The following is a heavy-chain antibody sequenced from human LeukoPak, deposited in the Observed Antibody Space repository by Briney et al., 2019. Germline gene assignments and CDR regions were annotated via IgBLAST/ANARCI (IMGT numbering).Heavy chain of an antibody. CDR1: GGSISSYY. Sequence: PSETPSLTCTVSGGSISSYYWSWLRQPPGKGLEWIGYIYYSGSTNYNPSLKSRVTISVDTSKNQFSLKLSSVTAADTAVYYCARGAEWYSSSLLGGYYFDYWGQGTLVTVSS. D-gene: IGHD6-13*01. V-gene: IGHV4-59*08. CDR3: ARGAEWYSSSLLGGYYFDY. CDR2: IYYSGST. J-gene: IGHJ4*02.